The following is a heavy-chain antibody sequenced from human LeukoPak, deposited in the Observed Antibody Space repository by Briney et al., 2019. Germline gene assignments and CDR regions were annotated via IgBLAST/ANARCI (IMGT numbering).Heavy chain of an antibody. V-gene: IGHV4-31*03. CDR3: AREGSSWYGVRTFDY. J-gene: IGHJ4*02. CDR1: GGSISSGGYY. D-gene: IGHD6-13*01. CDR2: IYYSGST. Sequence: SQTLSLTCTVSGGSISSGGYYWSWIRQHPGRGLEWIVYIYYSGSTYYNPSPKSRVTISVDTSKNQFSLKLSSVTAADTAVYYCAREGSSWYGVRTFDYWGQGTLVTVSS.